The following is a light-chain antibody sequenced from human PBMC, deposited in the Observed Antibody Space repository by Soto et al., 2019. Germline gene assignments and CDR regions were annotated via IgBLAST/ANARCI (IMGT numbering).Light chain of an antibody. CDR3: GSFTTSRIWV. CDR1: SSDVGGFNY. Sequence: QSVLTQPASVSGPPGQSITISCTGTSSDVGGFNYVSWYQQHPGKAPKLMIYEVSNRPSGVSNRFSGSKSGNTASLTISGLQVEDEADYICGSFTTSRIWVFGGGTKVTVL. J-gene: IGLJ3*02. V-gene: IGLV2-14*01. CDR2: EVS.